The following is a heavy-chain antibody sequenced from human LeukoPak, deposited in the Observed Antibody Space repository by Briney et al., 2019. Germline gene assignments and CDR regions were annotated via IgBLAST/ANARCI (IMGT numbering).Heavy chain of an antibody. CDR1: GYTFTGYY. D-gene: IGHD6-6*01. CDR2: INPNSGVT. CDR3: ARGEGSSSSGSTELSDFDY. Sequence: ASVKVSCKASGYTFTGYYIHWVRQAPGQGLEWMGWINPNSGVTNYAQKFQGRVTMTRDTSISTAYMELSRLRSDDTALYYCARGEGSSSSGSTELSDFDYWGQGTLVTVSS. V-gene: IGHV1-2*02. J-gene: IGHJ4*02.